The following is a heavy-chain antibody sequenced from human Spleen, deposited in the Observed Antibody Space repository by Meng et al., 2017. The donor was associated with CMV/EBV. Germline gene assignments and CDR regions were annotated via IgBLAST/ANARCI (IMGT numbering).Heavy chain of an antibody. V-gene: IGHV3-20*04. D-gene: IGHD2-2*01. CDR2: INWNGGST. J-gene: IGHJ4*02. CDR3: ARVGGQCSSASCYAFFDS. CDR1: GFTFDDYG. Sequence: GESLKISCEASGFTFDDYGLSWVRQAPGKGLEWVSGINWNGGSTAYADSVKGRVTISRDNAENSLYLQMNSLRAEDTAVYYCARVGGQCSSASCYAFFDSWGQGTLVTVSS.